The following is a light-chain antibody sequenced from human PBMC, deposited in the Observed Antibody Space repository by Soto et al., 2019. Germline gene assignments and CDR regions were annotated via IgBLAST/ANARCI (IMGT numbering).Light chain of an antibody. CDR3: ASWDDKLSGLV. J-gene: IGLJ3*02. Sequence: QSVLTQPPSVSGAPGQRVTISCSGSSSNIGNNAVNWYQQLPGKAPRALIYYDDLLPSGVSKRFSGSKSGTSVSLAISGLQSDDEADYYCASWDDKLSGLVFGGGTKLTVL. CDR1: SSNIGNNA. CDR2: YDD. V-gene: IGLV1-36*01.